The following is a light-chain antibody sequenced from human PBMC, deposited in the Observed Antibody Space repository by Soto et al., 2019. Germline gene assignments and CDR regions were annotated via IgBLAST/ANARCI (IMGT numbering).Light chain of an antibody. J-gene: IGKJ1*01. CDR1: QGIRNY. CDR3: QKYNSAPRT. V-gene: IGKV1-27*01. Sequence: DIQMTQSPSSLSASVGDRVTITCRASQGIRNYLAWYQHKPGKVPKLLIYAASTLQSGVPSRFSGSGSGTDFTLTISSLQPEDVXTYYCQKYNSAPRTFGQGTKVEIK. CDR2: AAS.